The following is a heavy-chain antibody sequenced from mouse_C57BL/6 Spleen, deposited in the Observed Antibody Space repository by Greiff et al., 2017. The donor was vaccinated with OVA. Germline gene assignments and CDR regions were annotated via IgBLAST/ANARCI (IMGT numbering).Heavy chain of an antibody. Sequence: EVQVVESGAELVRPGASVKLSCTASGFNIKDYYMHWVKQRPEQGLEWIGRIDPEDGDTEYAPKFQGKATMTADTSSNTAYLQLSSLTSEDTAFYYSLYYYEGFAYWGQGTLVTVSA. CDR2: IDPEDGDT. V-gene: IGHV14-1*01. D-gene: IGHD1-1*01. CDR1: GFNIKDYY. CDR3: LYYYEGFAY. J-gene: IGHJ3*01.